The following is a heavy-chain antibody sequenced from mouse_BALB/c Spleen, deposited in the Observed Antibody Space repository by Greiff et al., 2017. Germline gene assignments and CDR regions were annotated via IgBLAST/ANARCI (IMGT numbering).Heavy chain of an antibody. CDR1: GDSITSGY. J-gene: IGHJ3*01. V-gene: IGHV3-8*02. Sequence: DVKLQESGPSLVKPSQTLSLTCSVTGDSITSGYWNWIRKFPGNKLEYMGYISYSGSTYYNPSLKSRISITRDTSKNQYYLQLNSVTTEDTATYYCARYRYGSSPFAYWGQGTLVTVSA. CDR3: ARYRYGSSPFAY. D-gene: IGHD1-1*01. CDR2: ISYSGST.